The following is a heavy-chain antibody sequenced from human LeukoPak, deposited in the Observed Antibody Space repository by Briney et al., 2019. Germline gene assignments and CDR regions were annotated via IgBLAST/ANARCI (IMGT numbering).Heavy chain of an antibody. D-gene: IGHD4-23*01. Sequence: PAASVKVSCKASGGTFSSYAISWVRQAPGQGLEWMGRIIPIFGIANYAQKFQGRVTITADKSTSTAYMELSSLRSEDTAVYYCAIPIDDYGGPSPDYWGQGTLVTVSS. V-gene: IGHV1-69*04. CDR3: AIPIDDYGGPSPDY. J-gene: IGHJ4*02. CDR2: IIPIFGIA. CDR1: GGTFSSYA.